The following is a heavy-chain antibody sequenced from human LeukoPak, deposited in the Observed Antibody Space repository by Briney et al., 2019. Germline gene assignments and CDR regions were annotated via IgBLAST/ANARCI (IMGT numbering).Heavy chain of an antibody. CDR1: GGSFSGYY. J-gene: IGHJ5*02. V-gene: IGHV4-34*01. CDR2: INHSGST. CDR3: ARVEGDSGYDSHWFDP. D-gene: IGHD5-12*01. Sequence: SETLSLTCAGYGGSFSGYYWSWIRQPPGKGLEGIGEINHSGSTNYNPYLNSRVTISVDTSKNQFSLKLSSVTAADTAVYYCARVEGDSGYDSHWFDPWGQGTLVTVSS.